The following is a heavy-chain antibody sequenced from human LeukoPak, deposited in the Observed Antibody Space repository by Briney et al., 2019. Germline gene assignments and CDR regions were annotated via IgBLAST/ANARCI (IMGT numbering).Heavy chain of an antibody. CDR2: ISGSGGST. CDR3: AKDASGFFRPYYFDY. V-gene: IGHV3-23*01. J-gene: IGHJ4*02. CDR1: GFTFSSYA. D-gene: IGHD3-10*01. Sequence: GGSLRLSCAASGFTFSSYAMSWVRQAPGKGLEWVSAISGSGGSTYYADSVKGRFTISRDKSKNTLYLQMNSLRAEDTAVYYCAKDASGFFRPYYFDYWGQGTLVTVYS.